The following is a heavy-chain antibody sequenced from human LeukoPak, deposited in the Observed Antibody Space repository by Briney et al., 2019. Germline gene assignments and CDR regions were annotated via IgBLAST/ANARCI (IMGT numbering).Heavy chain of an antibody. Sequence: PSETLSLTCAVSGGSISSGGYSWSWIRHPPEKGLEWIGYIYHSGSTYYNPSLKSRVTISVDRSKNQFSLKLSSVTAADTAVYYCACSGSLRAYFDYWGQGTLVTVSS. CDR3: ACSGSLRAYFDY. J-gene: IGHJ4*02. D-gene: IGHD3-10*02. V-gene: IGHV4-30-2*01. CDR1: GGSISSGGYS. CDR2: IYHSGST.